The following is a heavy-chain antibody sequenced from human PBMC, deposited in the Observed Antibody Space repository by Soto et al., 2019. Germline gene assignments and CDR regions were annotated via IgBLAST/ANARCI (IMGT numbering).Heavy chain of an antibody. CDR1: GGSISSSSYY. Sequence: SETLSLTCTVSGGSISSSSYYWGWIRQPPGKGLEWIGSIYYSGSTYYNPSLKSRVTISVDTSKNQFSLKLSSVTAADTAVYYCARVHTIFGENYYNYGMDVWGQGTTVTVSS. CDR3: ARVHTIFGENYYNYGMDV. V-gene: IGHV4-39*07. D-gene: IGHD3-3*01. CDR2: IYYSGST. J-gene: IGHJ6*02.